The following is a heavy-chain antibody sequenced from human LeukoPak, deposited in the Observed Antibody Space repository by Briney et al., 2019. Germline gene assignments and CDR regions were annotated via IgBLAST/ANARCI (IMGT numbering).Heavy chain of an antibody. J-gene: IGHJ4*02. CDR3: ARGLRDYYGSGSYYTPDYFDY. D-gene: IGHD3-10*01. CDR2: MNPNSGNT. V-gene: IGHV1-8*01. CDR1: GYTFTSYD. Sequence: ASVKVSCKASGYTFTSYDINWVRQATGQGLEWMGWMNPNSGNTGYAQKFQGRVTMTRNTSISTAYMELSSLRSEDTAVYYCARGLRDYYGSGSYYTPDYFDYWGQGTLVTVSS.